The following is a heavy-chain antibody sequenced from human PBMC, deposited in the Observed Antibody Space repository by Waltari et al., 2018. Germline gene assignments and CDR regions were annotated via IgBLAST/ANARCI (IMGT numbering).Heavy chain of an antibody. V-gene: IGHV4-59*01. Sequence: QVQLQESGSGLVKPSETLSLTCTVSGDSISRFYWIWIRQPPGKGLEWIGYIYNSGSTNYNPSLKSRVTISVDTSKNQFSLKLSSVTAADTAVYYCAREANGDYNNAFDIWGQGTMVTVSS. D-gene: IGHD4-17*01. J-gene: IGHJ3*02. CDR3: AREANGDYNNAFDI. CDR1: GDSISRFY. CDR2: IYNSGST.